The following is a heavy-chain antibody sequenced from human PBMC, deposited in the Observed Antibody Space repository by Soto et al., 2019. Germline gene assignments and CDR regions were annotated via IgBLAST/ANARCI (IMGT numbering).Heavy chain of an antibody. CDR2: IWYDGSNK. J-gene: IGHJ4*02. Sequence: GGSXRLSCAASGFTFSSYGMHWVRQAPGKGLEWVAVIWYDGSNKYYADSVKGRFTISRDNSKNTLYLQMNSLRAEDTAVYYCARDWSSSSWYLAYWGQGTLVTVSS. CDR3: ARDWSSSSWYLAY. CDR1: GFTFSSYG. D-gene: IGHD6-13*01. V-gene: IGHV3-33*01.